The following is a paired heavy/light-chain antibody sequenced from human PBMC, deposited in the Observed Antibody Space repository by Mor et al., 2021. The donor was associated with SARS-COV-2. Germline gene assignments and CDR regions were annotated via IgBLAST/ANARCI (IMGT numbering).Heavy chain of an antibody. CDR1: GFTFSSYS. Sequence: EVQLVESGGGLVQPGGSLRLSCAASGFTFSSYSMNWVRQAPGKGLEWVSYISSSSNTIYYADSVKGRFTISRDNAKNSLYLQMNSLRAEDTAVYYCARVPGIYYDSSGYRASYFDYWGQGTLVTVSS. CDR2: ISSSSNTI. D-gene: IGHD3-22*01. V-gene: IGHV3-48*04. CDR3: ARVPGIYYDSSGYRASYFDY. J-gene: IGHJ4*02.
Light chain of an antibody. Sequence: EIVLTQSPGTLSLSPGERATLSCRASQSVSSSYLAWYQQKPGQAPRLLIYGASSRATGIPDRFSGSGSGTDFTLTISRLEPEDFAVYYCQQYGSAWTFGQGTKVEIK. CDR2: GAS. CDR1: QSVSSSY. V-gene: IGKV3-20*01. CDR3: QQYGSAWT. J-gene: IGKJ1*01.